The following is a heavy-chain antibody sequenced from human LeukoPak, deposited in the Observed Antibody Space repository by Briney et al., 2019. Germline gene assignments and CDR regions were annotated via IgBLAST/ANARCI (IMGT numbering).Heavy chain of an antibody. CDR2: IYYSGST. CDR1: GGSISSSSYY. D-gene: IGHD3-10*01. J-gene: IGHJ5*02. CDR3: ARDRYYYDSGRPKFDP. V-gene: IGHV4-39*07. Sequence: SETLSLTCTVSGGSISSSSYYWGWIRQPPGKGLEWIGSIYYSGSTYYNPSLKSRVTISVDTSKNQFSLKLSSVTAADTAVYYCARDRYYYDSGRPKFDPWGQGTLVTVSS.